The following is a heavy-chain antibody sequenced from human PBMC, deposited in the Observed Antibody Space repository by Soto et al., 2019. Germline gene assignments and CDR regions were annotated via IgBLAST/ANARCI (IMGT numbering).Heavy chain of an antibody. CDR1: GISIGSNSYY. D-gene: IGHD1-26*01. V-gene: IGHV4-39*01. J-gene: IGHJ4*02. CDR3: ARKFRSGSYYY. CDR2: IYYSGTT. Sequence: SETLSLTCTVSGISIGSNSYYWAWIRQLPGKGLEWIATIYYSGTTYYNPSLESRVTISLHTSKNQFSLTLTSMTAADAAVYYCARKFRSGSYYYWGQGSLVTVSS.